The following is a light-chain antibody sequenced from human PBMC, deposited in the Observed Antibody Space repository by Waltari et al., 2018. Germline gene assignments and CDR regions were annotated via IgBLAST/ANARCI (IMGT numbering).Light chain of an antibody. CDR3: HVWDSNSDHVV. CDR2: DVS. CDR1: KIGSKR. Sequence: SYVLTQPPSVSVAPGQTARITCGGNKIGSKRVHWYQQKPGQAPVLVLYDVSDRPSGIPGCFSGPNLGNPATLTISRVAAGDEADYYCHVWDSNSDHVVFGGGTKLTVL. J-gene: IGLJ2*01. V-gene: IGLV3-21*02.